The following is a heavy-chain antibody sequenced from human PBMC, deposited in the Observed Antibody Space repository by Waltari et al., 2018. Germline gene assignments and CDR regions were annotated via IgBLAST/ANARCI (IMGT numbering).Heavy chain of an antibody. J-gene: IGHJ4*02. CDR2: ISYDGSNK. Sequence: QVQLVESGGGVVRPGRSLRLSCAASGFTFSSYAMHWVRQAPGKGLEWVAVISYDGSNKYYADSVKGRFTISRDNSKNTLYLQMNSLRAEDTAVYYCAGLGPLDWGQGTLVTVSS. V-gene: IGHV3-30-3*01. CDR3: AGLGPLD. CDR1: GFTFSSYA.